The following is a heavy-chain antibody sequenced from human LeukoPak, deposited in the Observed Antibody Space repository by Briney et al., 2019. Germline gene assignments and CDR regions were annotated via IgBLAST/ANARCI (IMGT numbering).Heavy chain of an antibody. V-gene: IGHV3-21*01. CDR2: ISKNNNYI. Sequence: GGSLILSCAAAGFTFSGCTMNWVRQAPGKGLEYVSSISKNNNYIHYSDSVKGRFTISRDNAKNSLYLQLNSLRAEDTAVYYCARDRSGTLGPWGQGTLVTVSS. CDR1: GFTFSGCT. J-gene: IGHJ5*02. CDR3: ARDRSGTLGP. D-gene: IGHD1-26*01.